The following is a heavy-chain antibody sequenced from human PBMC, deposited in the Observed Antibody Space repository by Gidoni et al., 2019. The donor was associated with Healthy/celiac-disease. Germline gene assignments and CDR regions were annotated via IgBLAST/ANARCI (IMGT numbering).Heavy chain of an antibody. Sequence: EVQLVESGGGLVQPGGSLRLSCAASGFTFSSYWMSWVRQAPGKGLGWVANIKQDGSEKYYVDSVKGRFTISRDNAKNSLYLQMNSLRAEDTAVYYCARDGVNWGPGNFRYFDLWGRGTLVTVSS. CDR3: ARDGVNWGPGNFRYFDL. V-gene: IGHV3-7*01. CDR2: IKQDGSEK. J-gene: IGHJ2*01. CDR1: GFTFSSYW. D-gene: IGHD7-27*01.